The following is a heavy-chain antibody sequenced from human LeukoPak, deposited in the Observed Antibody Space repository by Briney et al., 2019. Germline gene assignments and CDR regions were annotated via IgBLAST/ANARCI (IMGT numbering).Heavy chain of an antibody. J-gene: IGHJ5*02. Sequence: SETLSLTCTVSGASINNYYWSWIRQPPGKGLEWVVYIFPGESGNYNPSLKSRVTISVDTSNSRFSLTLTSVTAADTAIYYCTRGHFDLNTWGQGTLVTVSS. V-gene: IGHV4-4*08. CDR2: IFPGESG. CDR3: TRGHFDLNT. D-gene: IGHD3-3*01. CDR1: GASINNYY.